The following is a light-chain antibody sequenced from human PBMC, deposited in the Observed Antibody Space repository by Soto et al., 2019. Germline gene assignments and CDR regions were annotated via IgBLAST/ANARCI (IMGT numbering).Light chain of an antibody. CDR3: CSYAGSYNVV. Sequence: QSALTQPRSVSGSPGQSVTISCTGTSSDVGGYNYVSWYQHHPGKAPKLMIYDVSKRPSGVPDRFSGSKSGNTASLTVSVLQAEDEDDYYCCSYAGSYNVVFGGGTKVTVL. V-gene: IGLV2-11*01. CDR1: SSDVGGYNY. CDR2: DVS. J-gene: IGLJ2*01.